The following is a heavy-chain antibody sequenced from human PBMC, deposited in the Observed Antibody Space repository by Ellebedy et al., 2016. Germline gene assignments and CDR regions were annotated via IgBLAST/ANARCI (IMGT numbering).Heavy chain of an antibody. CDR2: IYHSGRT. J-gene: IGHJ4*02. CDR3: AGNWVSSLSSGWTAFDY. V-gene: IGHV4-30-2*02. Sequence: SETLSLTCAVSGGSITTAAYSWGWIRQPPGKGLEWIVYIYHSGRTYYNPSLKSRVTISVDTSKSQFSLKLSSVTAADTAVYYCAGNWVSSLSSGWTAFDYWGQGNLVSVSS. D-gene: IGHD6-19*01. CDR1: GGSITTAAYS.